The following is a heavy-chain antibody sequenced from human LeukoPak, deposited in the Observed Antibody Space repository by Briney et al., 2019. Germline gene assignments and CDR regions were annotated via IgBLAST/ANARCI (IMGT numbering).Heavy chain of an antibody. J-gene: IGHJ3*02. Sequence: SETLSLTCAVYGGSFSGYYWSWIRQPPGKGLEWIGEINHSGSTNYNPSLKSRVTISVDTSKNQFSLKLSSVTAADTAVYYCASHPKRRWLQLRTADDAFDIWGQGTMVTVSS. D-gene: IGHD5-24*01. CDR3: ASHPKRRWLQLRTADDAFDI. CDR1: GGSFSGYY. CDR2: INHSGST. V-gene: IGHV4-34*01.